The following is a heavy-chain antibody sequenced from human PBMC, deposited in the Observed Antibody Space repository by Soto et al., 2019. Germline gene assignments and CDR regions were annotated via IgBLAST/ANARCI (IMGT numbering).Heavy chain of an antibody. D-gene: IGHD3-10*02. V-gene: IGHV4-59*08. CDR3: ARYIRGVDY. CDR1: GGSISSYY. Sequence: SETLSLTCTVSGGSISSYYWSWIRQPPGKGLEWIGYIYYSGSTNYNPSLKSRVTISVDTSKNQFSLKLSSVTAADTAVYYCARYIRGVDYWGQGTLVTGSS. CDR2: IYYSGST. J-gene: IGHJ4*02.